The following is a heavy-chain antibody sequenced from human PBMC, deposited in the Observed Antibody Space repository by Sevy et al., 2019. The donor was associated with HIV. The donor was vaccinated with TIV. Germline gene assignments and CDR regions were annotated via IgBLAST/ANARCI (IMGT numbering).Heavy chain of an antibody. D-gene: IGHD1-1*01. V-gene: IGHV3-66*02. Sequence: GGSLRLSCAASGFTVSTNYMSWVRQAPGKGLEWVSVIYSGGSTYYADSVKGRFTISRDNSKNTLFMQVNSLRAEDTALYYCARERDRQALNVWGQGTMVTVSS. CDR2: IYSGGST. CDR3: ARERDRQALNV. J-gene: IGHJ3*01. CDR1: GFTVSTNY.